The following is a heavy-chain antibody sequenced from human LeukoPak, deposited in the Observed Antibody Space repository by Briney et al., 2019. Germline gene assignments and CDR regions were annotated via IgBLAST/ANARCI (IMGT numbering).Heavy chain of an antibody. CDR3: ARGVMDVNYFDY. CDR1: GGSISSGDYY. V-gene: IGHV4-30-4*08. Sequence: SETLSLTCTVSGGSISSGDYYWGWIRQPPGKGLEWIGYIYYSGSTYYNPSLKSRVTISVDTSKNQFSLKLSSVTAADTAVYYCARGVMDVNYFDYWGQGTLVTVSS. D-gene: IGHD3/OR15-3a*01. J-gene: IGHJ4*02. CDR2: IYYSGST.